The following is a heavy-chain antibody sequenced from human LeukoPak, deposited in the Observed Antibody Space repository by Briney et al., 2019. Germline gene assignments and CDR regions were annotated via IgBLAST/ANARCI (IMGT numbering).Heavy chain of an antibody. D-gene: IGHD3-3*01. Sequence: PSETLSLTXAVYGGSFSGYYWSWIRQPPGKGLEWIGYIYYSGSTYYNPSLKSRVTISVDTSKNQFSLKLSSVTAADTAVYYCARAITIFGVTSPGSFDYWGQGTLVTVSS. CDR3: ARAITIFGVTSPGSFDY. CDR1: GGSFSGYY. V-gene: IGHV4-30-4*08. J-gene: IGHJ4*02. CDR2: IYYSGST.